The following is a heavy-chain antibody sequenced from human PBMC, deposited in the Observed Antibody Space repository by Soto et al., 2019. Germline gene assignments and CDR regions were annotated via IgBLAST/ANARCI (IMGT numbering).Heavy chain of an antibody. V-gene: IGHV3-30-3*01. CDR2: ISYDGSNK. Sequence: GGSLRLSCAASGFTFSSYAMHWVRQAPGKGLEWVAVISYDGSNKYYADSVKGRFTISRDNSKNTLYLQMNSLRAEDTAVYYCARTPSYDFWSGYPLLYYYYGMDVWGQGTTVTVSS. CDR1: GFTFSSYA. D-gene: IGHD3-3*01. CDR3: ARTPSYDFWSGYPLLYYYYGMDV. J-gene: IGHJ6*02.